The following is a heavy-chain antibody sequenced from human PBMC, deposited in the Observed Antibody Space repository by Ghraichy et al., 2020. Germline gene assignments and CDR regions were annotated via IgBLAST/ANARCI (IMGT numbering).Heavy chain of an antibody. CDR2: INHSGST. J-gene: IGHJ6*02. D-gene: IGHD5-18*01. V-gene: IGHV4-34*01. CDR3: ARESRRYSYGFASDGMDV. CDR1: GGSFSGYY. Sequence: SETLSLTCAVYGGSFSGYYWSWIRQPPGKGLEWIGEINHSGSTNYNPSLKSRVTISVDTSKNQFSLKLSSVTAADTAVYYCARESRRYSYGFASDGMDVWGQGTTVTVSS.